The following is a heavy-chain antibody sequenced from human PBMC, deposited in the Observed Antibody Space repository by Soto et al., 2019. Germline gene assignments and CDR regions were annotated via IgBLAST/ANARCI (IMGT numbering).Heavy chain of an antibody. V-gene: IGHV1-69*01. Sequence: QVQLVQSGAEVKKPGSSVKVSCKASGGTFSSYAISWVRQAPGQGLEWMGGIIPIFGTANYAQKFQGRVTITADESTSTAYMELSSLRSEDTAVYYCARETGPNCGGDCPRQAFDIWGQGTMVTVSS. CDR1: GGTFSSYA. CDR2: IIPIFGTA. CDR3: ARETGPNCGGDCPRQAFDI. D-gene: IGHD2-21*02. J-gene: IGHJ3*02.